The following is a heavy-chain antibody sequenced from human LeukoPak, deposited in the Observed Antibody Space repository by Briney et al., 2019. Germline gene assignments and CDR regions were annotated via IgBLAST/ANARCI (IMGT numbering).Heavy chain of an antibody. CDR1: GFTFSSYA. D-gene: IGHD6-19*01. J-gene: IGHJ4*02. CDR3: AREDGQWLVLFIFDY. CDR2: ISYDGSNK. Sequence: PGGSLRLSCAASGFTFSSYAMHWVRQAPGKGLEWVAVISYDGSNKYYADSVKGRFTISRDNSKNTLYLQMNSLRAEDTAVYYCAREDGQWLVLFIFDYWGQGTLVTVSS. V-gene: IGHV3-30-3*01.